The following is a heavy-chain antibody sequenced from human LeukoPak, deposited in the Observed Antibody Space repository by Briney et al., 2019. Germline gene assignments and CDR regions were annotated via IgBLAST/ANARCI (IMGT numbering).Heavy chain of an antibody. Sequence: PGGSLRLSCAASGFTFSSYGMHWVRQAPGKGLEWVAVISYDGSNKYYADSVKGRFTISRDNSKNTLYLQMNSLRAEDTAVYYCARVANYYDSSGYYLPDIWGQGTMVTVSS. CDR3: ARVANYYDSSGYYLPDI. CDR2: ISYDGSNK. D-gene: IGHD3-22*01. J-gene: IGHJ3*02. V-gene: IGHV3-30*19. CDR1: GFTFSSYG.